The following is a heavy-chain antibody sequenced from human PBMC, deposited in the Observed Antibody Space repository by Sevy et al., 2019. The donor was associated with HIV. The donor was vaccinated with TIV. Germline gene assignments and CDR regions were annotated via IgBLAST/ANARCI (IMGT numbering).Heavy chain of an antibody. CDR2: IYYSGST. J-gene: IGHJ4*02. CDR3: ARARFLEWLTVFDY. CDR1: GGSISSYY. Sequence: GSLRLSCTVSGGSISSYYWSWIRQPPGKGLEWIGYIYYSGSTNYNPSLKSRVTISVDTSKNQFSLKLSSVTAADTAVYYCARARFLEWLTVFDYWGQGTLVTVSS. D-gene: IGHD3-3*01. V-gene: IGHV4-59*13.